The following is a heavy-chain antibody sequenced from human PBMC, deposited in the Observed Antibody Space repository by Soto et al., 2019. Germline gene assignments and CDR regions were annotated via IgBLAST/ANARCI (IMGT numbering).Heavy chain of an antibody. V-gene: IGHV3-30*18. J-gene: IGHJ3*02. CDR3: AKSPGGYYSFDI. Sequence: GGSLRLSCAVSGFTFSSYGMHWVRQAPGKGLEWVAVISYDGSNKYYADSVKGRFTISRDNSKNTLYLQMNSLRAEDTAVYYCAKSPGGYYSFDIWGQGTMVTVS. D-gene: IGHD3-3*01. CDR2: ISYDGSNK. CDR1: GFTFSSYG.